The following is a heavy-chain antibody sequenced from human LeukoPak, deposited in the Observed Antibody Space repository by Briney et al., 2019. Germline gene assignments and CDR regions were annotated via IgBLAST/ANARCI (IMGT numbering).Heavy chain of an antibody. V-gene: IGHV1-46*01. Sequence: ASVKVSCKASGYTFINYYMHWVRQAPGQGLEWMGIINPSGGSTSYAQKFQGRVTMTRDTSTSTVYMELSSLRSEDTAVYYCARDFYGRGSRLYFDYWGQGTLVTVSS. J-gene: IGHJ4*02. D-gene: IGHD3/OR15-3a*01. CDR1: GYTFINYY. CDR3: ARDFYGRGSRLYFDY. CDR2: INPSGGST.